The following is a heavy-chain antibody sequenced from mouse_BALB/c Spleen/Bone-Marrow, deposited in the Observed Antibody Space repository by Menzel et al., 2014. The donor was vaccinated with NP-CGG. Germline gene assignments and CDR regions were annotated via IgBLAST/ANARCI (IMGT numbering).Heavy chain of an antibody. CDR1: GFTFSSYT. CDR3: TRDPGRGRYFDV. Sequence: EVQGLESGGGLVKPGGSLKLSCAASGFTFSSYTMSWVRQTPEKRLEWVATISSGGSYTYYPDSVKGRFTISRDNAKNTLYLQMSSLKSEDTAMYYCTRDPGRGRYFDVWGAGTTVTVSS. V-gene: IGHV5-6-4*01. J-gene: IGHJ1*01. CDR2: ISSGGSYT. D-gene: IGHD3-3*01.